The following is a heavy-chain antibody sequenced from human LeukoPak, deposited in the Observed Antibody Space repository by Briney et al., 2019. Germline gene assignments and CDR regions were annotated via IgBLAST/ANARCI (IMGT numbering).Heavy chain of an antibody. Sequence: PGGSLRLSCAASGFAFGTYSMNWLRQAPGKGLEWVSSVSTAGSFIYYADSVKGRFTISRDNAQNPLFLQMRVLRADDTAVYYCAKDVSYDSSGDAFDIWGQGTMVTVSS. CDR1: GFAFGTYS. CDR2: VSTAGSFI. J-gene: IGHJ3*02. CDR3: AKDVSYDSSGDAFDI. V-gene: IGHV3-21*01. D-gene: IGHD3-22*01.